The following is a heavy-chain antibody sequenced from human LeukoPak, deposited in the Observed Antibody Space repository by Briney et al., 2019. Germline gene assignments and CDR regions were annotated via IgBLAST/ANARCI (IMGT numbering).Heavy chain of an antibody. D-gene: IGHD3-22*01. CDR2: ISGSGGST. J-gene: IGHJ4*02. Sequence: GGSLRLSCAASGFTFDDYGMSWVRQAPGKGLEWVSAISGSGGSTYYADSVKGRFTISRDNSKNTLYLQMNSLRAEDTAVYYCAKEQYYYDSSGFDYWGQGTLVTVSS. CDR1: GFTFDDYG. CDR3: AKEQYYYDSSGFDY. V-gene: IGHV3-23*01.